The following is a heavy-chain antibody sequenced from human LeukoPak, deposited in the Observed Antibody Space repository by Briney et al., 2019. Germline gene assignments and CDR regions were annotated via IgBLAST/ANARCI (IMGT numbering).Heavy chain of an antibody. D-gene: IGHD3-22*01. J-gene: IGHJ4*02. Sequence: SETLSLTCTVSGGSISSYYWSWIRQAPGKGLEWIGYVHNSGSTNYNPSLESRLTMSVGTSKNQISLKLSSVTAADTAIYYCAREFNYYDSTGYYLHYFEYWGQGTLVTVSS. CDR1: GGSISSYY. CDR3: AREFNYYDSTGYYLHYFEY. CDR2: VHNSGST. V-gene: IGHV4-59*01.